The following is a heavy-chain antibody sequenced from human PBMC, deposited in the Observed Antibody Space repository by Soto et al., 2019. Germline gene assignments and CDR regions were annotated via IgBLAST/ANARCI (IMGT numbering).Heavy chain of an antibody. J-gene: IGHJ6*02. CDR3: ASWLKEARIGGNYYYAMDV. D-gene: IGHD5-12*01. CDR2: IMPIFGRP. V-gene: IGHV1-69*12. CDR1: GGTFSNYA. Sequence: QVQLVQSGAEVKKPGSSVKVSCKASGGTFSNYAFSWVRQAPGQGLEWLGGIMPIFGRPDYAQKFRERVTITADESTSTAQMELTSVRSEDTAVYYRASWLKEARIGGNYYYAMDVWGQGTTVTVSS.